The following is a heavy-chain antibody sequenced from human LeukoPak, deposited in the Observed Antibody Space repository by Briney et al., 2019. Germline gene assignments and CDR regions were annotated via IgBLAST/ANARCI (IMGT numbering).Heavy chain of an antibody. V-gene: IGHV4-31*03. Sequence: SHTLSPTCTLAAGSISSGGYYWSWIRQHPGNGLQWFGYIYYIDSTHYNPSLETRVTISVDTSNNQLSMKLSSVTAADTAVYYCARAQAVLLWFGELSINWFDPWGQGTLVTVSS. J-gene: IGHJ5*02. CDR2: IYYIDST. CDR3: ARAQAVLLWFGELSINWFDP. D-gene: IGHD3-10*01. CDR1: AGSISSGGYY.